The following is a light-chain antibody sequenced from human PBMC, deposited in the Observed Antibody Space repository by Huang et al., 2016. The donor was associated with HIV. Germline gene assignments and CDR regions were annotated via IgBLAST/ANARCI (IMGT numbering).Light chain of an antibody. CDR2: GAS. V-gene: IGKV3-15*01. CDR3: QHYYDWPLT. J-gene: IGKJ4*01. Sequence: EIVMTQSPATLSVSPGETATLSCRASQSVSHTFAWYQQKPVQAPRRLIYGASTRSTGVPARFSVSGSGTEFTLTISSLQSEDCAIYYCQHYYDWPLTFGGGTKVELK. CDR1: QSVSHT.